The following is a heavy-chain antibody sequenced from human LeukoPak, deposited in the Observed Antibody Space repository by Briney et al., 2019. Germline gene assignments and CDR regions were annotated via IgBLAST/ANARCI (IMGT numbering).Heavy chain of an antibody. V-gene: IGHV4-4*09. J-gene: IGHJ4*02. D-gene: IGHD6-13*01. Sequence: SETPSLTCTVSGGSISSYYWSWIRQPPGKGLEWIGYIYTSGSTNYNPSLKSRVTISVDTSKNQFSLKLSSVTAADTAVYYCAIAAAGTTHFDYWGQGTLVTVSS. CDR1: GGSISSYY. CDR3: AIAAAGTTHFDY. CDR2: IYTSGST.